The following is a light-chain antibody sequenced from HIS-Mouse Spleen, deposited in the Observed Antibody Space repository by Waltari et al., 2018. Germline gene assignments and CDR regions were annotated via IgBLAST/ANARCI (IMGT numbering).Light chain of an antibody. CDR2: EDS. Sequence: SYELPQPPSVSVSPGQTARITCSGDALPKKYAYWYQQKSGQAPVLVIYEDSKRPSGIPERFSGSSSGTMATVTISGAQVEDEADYYCYSTDSSGNHRVFGGGTKLTVL. V-gene: IGLV3-10*01. J-gene: IGLJ2*01. CDR3: YSTDSSGNHRV. CDR1: ALPKKY.